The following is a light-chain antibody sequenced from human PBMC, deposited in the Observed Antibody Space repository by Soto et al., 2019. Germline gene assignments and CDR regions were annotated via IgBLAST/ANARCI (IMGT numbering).Light chain of an antibody. CDR2: DAS. CDR1: QSVSSN. Sequence: EIVMTQSPATLSVSPGERATHSCRASQSVSSNLAWYQQKPGQAPRLLIYDASNRATGIPARFSGSGSGTDFTLTISSLEPEDFAVYYCQQRSNWPPFTFGQGTRLEIK. V-gene: IGKV3-11*01. CDR3: QQRSNWPPFT. J-gene: IGKJ5*01.